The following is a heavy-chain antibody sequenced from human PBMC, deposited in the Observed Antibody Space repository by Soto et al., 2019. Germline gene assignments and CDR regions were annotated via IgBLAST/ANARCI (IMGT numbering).Heavy chain of an antibody. CDR1: GYIFTSYD. J-gene: IGHJ6*02. D-gene: IGHD3-3*01. Sequence: ASVKVSCKASGYIFTSYDINWVRQATGQGLEWMGWMNPNSGNTGYAQKFQGRVTMTRNTSISTAYMELSSLRSEDTAVYYCARGQVYDFWSGYHYYYGMDVWGQGTTVTVSS. CDR2: MNPNSGNT. CDR3: ARGQVYDFWSGYHYYYGMDV. V-gene: IGHV1-8*01.